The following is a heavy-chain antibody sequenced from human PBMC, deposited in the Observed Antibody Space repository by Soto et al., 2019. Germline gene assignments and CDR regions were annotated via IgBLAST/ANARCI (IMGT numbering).Heavy chain of an antibody. V-gene: IGHV3-13*05. CDR2: IGTAGDP. CDR1: GFTFSGYD. J-gene: IGHJ6*02. CDR3: ERGLWFGEFSDYGMDV. Sequence: GRSLRLSFAASGFTFSGYDMHWVRQATGKGLEWVSAIGTAGDPYYPGSVKGRFTISRENAKKSLYLQMSSLRAGDTDVYYCERGLWFGEFSDYGMDVWGQGTTVPVSS. D-gene: IGHD3-10*01.